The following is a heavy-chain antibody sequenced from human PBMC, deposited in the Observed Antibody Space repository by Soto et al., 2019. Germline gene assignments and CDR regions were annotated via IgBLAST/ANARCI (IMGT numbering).Heavy chain of an antibody. CDR1: GYTFTGYA. CDR2: INAGNGNT. J-gene: IGHJ4*02. D-gene: IGHD6-19*01. V-gene: IGHV1-3*05. Sequence: QVQLVQSGAEEKKPGASVKVSCKASGYTFTGYAMLWVRQAPGQRLEWMGWINAGNGNTKYSQKFQGRVTITRDTSVSTAYMELSSLRSEDTAVYYCARAVAVPADFDYWGQGTLVTVSS. CDR3: ARAVAVPADFDY.